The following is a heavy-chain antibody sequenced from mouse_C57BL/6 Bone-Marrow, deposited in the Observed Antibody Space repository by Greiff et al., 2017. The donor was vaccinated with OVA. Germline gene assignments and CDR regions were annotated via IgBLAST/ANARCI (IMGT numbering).Heavy chain of an antibody. CDR3: ARLGFWYFDV. CDR1: GYAFSSYW. D-gene: IGHD4-1*01. CDR2: IYPGDGDT. Sequence: LVESGAELVKPGASVKISCKASGYAFSSYWMNWVKQRPGKGLEWIGQIYPGDGDTNYNGKFKGKATLTADKSSSTAYMQLSSLTSEDSAVYFCARLGFWYFDVWGTGTTVTVSS. J-gene: IGHJ1*03. V-gene: IGHV1-80*01.